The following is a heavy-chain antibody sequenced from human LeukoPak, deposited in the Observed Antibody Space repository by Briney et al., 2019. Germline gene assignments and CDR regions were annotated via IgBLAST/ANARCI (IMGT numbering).Heavy chain of an antibody. D-gene: IGHD1-1*01. CDR1: GFPFSNFW. V-gene: IGHV3-7*04. CDR2: IHPEGNEK. J-gene: IGHJ4*02. Sequence: GGSLRLSCVASGFPFSNFWMSWVRQAPGRGLEWVANIHPEGNEKYHVESVKGRFTISRDNAKNSLFLQMNGLRVEDTAVYYCARGDDLSGDHWGQGILVTVSS. CDR3: ARGDDLSGDH.